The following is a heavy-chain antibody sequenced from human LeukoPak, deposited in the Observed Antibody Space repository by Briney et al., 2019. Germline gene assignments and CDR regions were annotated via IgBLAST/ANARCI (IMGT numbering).Heavy chain of an antibody. D-gene: IGHD2-15*01. Sequence: GGSLRLSCAASGFNFSIHWMTWVRQATGKGLEWVANIPDDGSETNYVDSVKGRFIISRDNAKNLLSLQMSSLREEDTALYYCARGWAAIPDWGQGTLVTVSS. CDR1: GFNFSIHW. V-gene: IGHV3-7*01. J-gene: IGHJ1*01. CDR3: ARGWAAIPD. CDR2: IPDDGSET.